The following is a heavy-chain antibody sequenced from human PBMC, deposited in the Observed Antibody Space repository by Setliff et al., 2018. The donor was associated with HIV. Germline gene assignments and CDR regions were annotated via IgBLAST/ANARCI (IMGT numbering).Heavy chain of an antibody. Sequence: SETLSLTCDVSGDLIRNSYYYWAWIRQSPGRGLEWIGTVYHSGSTYYNPSLKSRVTISVDTSENQFSLKLSSVTAADTAVYYCARHPPPEVRGDVTDYWGQGTLVTVSS. CDR1: GDLIRNSYYY. CDR2: VYHSGST. J-gene: IGHJ4*02. D-gene: IGHD3-10*01. V-gene: IGHV4-39*01. CDR3: ARHPPPEVRGDVTDY.